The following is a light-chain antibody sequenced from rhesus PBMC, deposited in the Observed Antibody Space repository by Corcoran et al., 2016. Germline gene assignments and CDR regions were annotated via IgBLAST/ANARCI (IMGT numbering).Light chain of an antibody. CDR2: VAS. J-gene: IGKJ4*01. Sequence: EIVMTQSPATLSLSPGERATLSCRASQSVSSSLAWYQQKPGPAPRLRLYVASSRATGIPDRFSGSGSGTDFTLPISSLEPEDVAVYYCLQHSNWPLTFGGGTKVELK. CDR3: LQHSNWPLT. V-gene: IGKV3-24*01. CDR1: QSVSSS.